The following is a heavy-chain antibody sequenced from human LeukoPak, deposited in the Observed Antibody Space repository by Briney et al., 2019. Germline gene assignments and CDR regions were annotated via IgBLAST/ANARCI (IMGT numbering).Heavy chain of an antibody. D-gene: IGHD3-10*01. J-gene: IGHJ4*02. CDR3: ARGSAWFGESSYFDY. V-gene: IGHV4-59*01. CDR2: IYYSGST. CDR1: GGSISSYY. Sequence: SETLSLTCTVSGGSISSYYWSWIRQPPGKGLEWIGYIYYSGSTNYNPSLKSRVTISVDTSKNQFSLKLSSVTAADTAAYYCARGSAWFGESSYFDYWGQGTLVTVSS.